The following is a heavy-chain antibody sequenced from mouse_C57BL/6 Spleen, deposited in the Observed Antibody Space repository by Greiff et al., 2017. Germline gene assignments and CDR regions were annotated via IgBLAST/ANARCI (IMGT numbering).Heavy chain of an antibody. CDR3: AEDYGSGPYYAMGY. CDR2: IDPNSGGT. D-gene: IGHD1-1*01. J-gene: IGHJ4*01. CDR1: GYTFTSYW. V-gene: IGHV1-72*01. Sequence: QVQLQQPGAELVKPGASVKLSCKASGYTFTSYWMHWVKQRPGRGLEWIGRIDPNSGGTKYNEKFKSKATLTVDKPTSTAYMQLISLTSEDSAVCYWAEDYGSGPYYAMGYWGKGTSVTVAS.